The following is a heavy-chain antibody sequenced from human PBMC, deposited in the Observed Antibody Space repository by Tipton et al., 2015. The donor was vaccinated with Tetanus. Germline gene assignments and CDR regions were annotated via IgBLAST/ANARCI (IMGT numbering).Heavy chain of an antibody. D-gene: IGHD6-25*01. CDR3: VSGSALDY. J-gene: IGHJ4*02. CDR1: GFIFSSYT. V-gene: IGHV3-21*01. CDR2: ISSTSSYI. Sequence: SLRLSCEVSGFIFSSYTMNWVRQAPGKGLEWVSSISSTSSYIYYADSVKGRFTISRDNAKSSLFLQMNSLRDDDTAVYYCVSGSALDYWGQGTLITVSS.